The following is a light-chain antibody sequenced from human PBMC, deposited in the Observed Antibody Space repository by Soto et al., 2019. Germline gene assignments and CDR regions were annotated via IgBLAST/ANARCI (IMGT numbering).Light chain of an antibody. Sequence: EIVMTQSPSTLSVSPWERATLSCSASQSFTSNLAWYQQKPGQAPRLLMYGASTRATGIPARFGGSGSATEFTLTISSLQSEDFAVYYCQQYSQWPRTFGGGTKVEIK. CDR2: GAS. J-gene: IGKJ4*01. CDR3: QQYSQWPRT. CDR1: QSFTSN. V-gene: IGKV3-15*01.